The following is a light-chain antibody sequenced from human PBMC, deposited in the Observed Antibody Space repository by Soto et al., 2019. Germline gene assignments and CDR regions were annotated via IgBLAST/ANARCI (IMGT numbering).Light chain of an antibody. CDR3: HQSYSSPPMYP. Sequence: DIQMTQSPSSLSASVGDRVTITCRASQSISTSLNWYQQKPGKAPDLLIYAASNLQSGVPSRFSGSGSGTDFTHTIGSLQPDDFATYYCHQSYSSPPMYPFGQGTKLELK. CDR2: AAS. CDR1: QSISTS. V-gene: IGKV1-39*01. J-gene: IGKJ2*01.